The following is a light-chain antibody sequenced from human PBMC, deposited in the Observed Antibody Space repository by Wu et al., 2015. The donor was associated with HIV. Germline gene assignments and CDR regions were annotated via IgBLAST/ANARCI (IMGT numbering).Light chain of an antibody. CDR3: QQRSNWPPGYS. CDR1: QSVSSY. V-gene: IGKV3-11*01. J-gene: IGKJ2*03. Sequence: VMTQSPATLSVSPGERATLSCRASQSVSSYLAWYQQKPGQAPRLLIYDASNRATGIPARFSGSGSGTDFTLTISSLEPEDFAVYYCQQRSNWPPGYSFGQGTKLEIK. CDR2: DAS.